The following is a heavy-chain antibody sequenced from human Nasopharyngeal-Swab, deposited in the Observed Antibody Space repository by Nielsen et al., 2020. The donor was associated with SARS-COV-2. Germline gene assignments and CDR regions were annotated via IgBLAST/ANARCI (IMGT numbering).Heavy chain of an antibody. J-gene: IGHJ4*02. CDR2: IRWNSGSI. V-gene: IGHV3-9*01. CDR1: GFTFDDYA. CDR3: AALLDYGDYGPDY. D-gene: IGHD4-17*01. Sequence: SLKISCAASGFTFDDYAMHWVRQAPGKGLEWVSGIRWNSGSIGYADSVKGRFTISRDNAKNSLYLQMNSLRAEDTALYYCAALLDYGDYGPDYWGQGTLVTVSS.